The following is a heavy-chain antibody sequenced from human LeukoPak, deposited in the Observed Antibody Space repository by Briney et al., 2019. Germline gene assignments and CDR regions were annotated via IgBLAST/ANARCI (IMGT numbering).Heavy chain of an antibody. Sequence: GASVKVSCKASGGTFSSYAISWVRQAPGQGLEWMGGIIPIFGTANYAQKFQGRVTITADKSTSTAYMELSSLRSEDTAVYYCASGSTEYSSSSFDYWGQGTLVTVSS. V-gene: IGHV1-69*06. J-gene: IGHJ4*02. CDR3: ASGSTEYSSSSFDY. CDR2: IIPIFGTA. CDR1: GGTFSSYA. D-gene: IGHD6-6*01.